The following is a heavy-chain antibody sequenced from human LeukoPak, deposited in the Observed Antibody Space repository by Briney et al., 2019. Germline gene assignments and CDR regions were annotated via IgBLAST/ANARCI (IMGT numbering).Heavy chain of an antibody. D-gene: IGHD3-9*01. Sequence: ASVKVSCKASGYTFTSYGISWVRQAPGQGLEWMGWINPNSGGTNYAQKFQGRVTMTRDTSISTAYMELSRLRSDDTAVYYCARVRRNYDILTGYYVFDYWGQGTLVTVSS. J-gene: IGHJ4*02. CDR2: INPNSGGT. CDR3: ARVRRNYDILTGYYVFDY. CDR1: GYTFTSYG. V-gene: IGHV1-2*02.